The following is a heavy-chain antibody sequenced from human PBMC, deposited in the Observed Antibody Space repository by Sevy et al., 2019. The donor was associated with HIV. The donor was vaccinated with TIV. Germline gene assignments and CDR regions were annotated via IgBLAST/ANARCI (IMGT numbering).Heavy chain of an antibody. V-gene: IGHV3-30*18. Sequence: GGSLRLSCGASGFDFREYAMHWVRQAPGKGLEWVAAVSSDGTNTYYVDSVKGRFTISRDSSQNTLFLNMNSLRVEDTAVYYCAKVGVQLWSYFDFWGQGTLVTVSS. J-gene: IGHJ4*02. CDR1: GFDFREYA. D-gene: IGHD5-18*01. CDR3: AKVGVQLWSYFDF. CDR2: VSSDGTNT.